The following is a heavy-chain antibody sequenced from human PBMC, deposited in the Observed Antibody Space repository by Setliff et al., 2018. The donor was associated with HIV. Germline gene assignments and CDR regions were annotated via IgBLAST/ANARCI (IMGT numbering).Heavy chain of an antibody. J-gene: IGHJ4*02. CDR1: GGSMSSYY. V-gene: IGHV4-59*04. CDR3: ARSVGYTFWSGYLI. CDR2: IYYTGSD. D-gene: IGHD3-3*01. Sequence: PSETLSLTCSVSGGSMSSYYWSWIRQPPGKGLEWIGSIYYTGSDYYSPSLKSRVSMSVDTSRNQISLRLTSMTPADTAVYYCARSVGYTFWSGYLIWGQGTLVTVSS.